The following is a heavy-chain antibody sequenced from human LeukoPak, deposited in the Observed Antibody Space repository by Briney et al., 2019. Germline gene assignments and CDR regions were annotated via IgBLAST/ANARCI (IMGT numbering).Heavy chain of an antibody. V-gene: IGHV3-7*01. CDR1: GFTFSSYS. J-gene: IGHJ4*02. CDR2: INQVGSEK. Sequence: GGSLRLSCAASGFTFSSYSMSWVRQAPGKGLEWVAIINQVGSEKYYVDSMKGRFTISRDNAKNSLYLQMNNLRAEDTAVYYCARGHNYDYGAYWGQGTLVTVSS. D-gene: IGHD4-17*01. CDR3: ARGHNYDYGAY.